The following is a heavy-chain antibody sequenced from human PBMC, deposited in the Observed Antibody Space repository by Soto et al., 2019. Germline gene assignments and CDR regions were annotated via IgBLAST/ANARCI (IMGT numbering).Heavy chain of an antibody. CDR2: ISYDGSNK. CDR1: GFTCSSYA. J-gene: IGHJ4*02. D-gene: IGHD2-15*01. CDR3: VRDRASSFIGATATLFVY. V-gene: IGHV3-30-3*01. Sequence: PGGSLRLSCAASGFTCSSYAMHWVRQAPGKGLEWVALISYDGSNKYFGDSVKGRFTISRDNSKNTLYLQMNSLRAEDTAVYYCVRDRASSFIGATATLFVYWGLRALVTV.